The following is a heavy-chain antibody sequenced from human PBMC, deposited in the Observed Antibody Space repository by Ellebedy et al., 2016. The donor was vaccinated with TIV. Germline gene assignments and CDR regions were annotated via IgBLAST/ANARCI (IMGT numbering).Heavy chain of an antibody. CDR2: MSSDGSNK. J-gene: IGHJ4*02. CDR1: GFTFNNHA. CDR3: AKDRFGELYRIGDY. V-gene: IGHV3-30-3*01. Sequence: GGSLRLXCAASGFTFNNHAVHWVRQAPGQGLEWIAFMSSDGSNKVFADSVKGRFTISRDNSKNTLYLEMNSLRAEDTAVYYCAKDRFGELYRIGDYWGQGTLVTVSS. D-gene: IGHD3-10*01.